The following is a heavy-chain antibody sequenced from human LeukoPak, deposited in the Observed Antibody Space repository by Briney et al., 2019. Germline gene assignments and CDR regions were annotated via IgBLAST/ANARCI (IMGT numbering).Heavy chain of an antibody. Sequence: GGSLRLSCAASGFTFRDYGMHWVRQAPGKGLEWLAVISYDGSKEYYADSVKGRFIISRDNSKNTVYLQMSSLRPEETAVYYCAKELNRGLPGYWSQGTLVIVPS. CDR3: AKELNRGLPGY. CDR2: ISYDGSKE. CDR1: GFTFRDYG. D-gene: IGHD2-21*01. V-gene: IGHV3-30*18. J-gene: IGHJ4*02.